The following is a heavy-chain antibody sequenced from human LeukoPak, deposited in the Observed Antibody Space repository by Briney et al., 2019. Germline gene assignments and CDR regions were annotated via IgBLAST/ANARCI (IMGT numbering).Heavy chain of an antibody. V-gene: IGHV3-23*01. Sequence: GGSLRLSCAASGFPFSTYAMNWVRQAPGKGLEWVSGIYGSGGGIHYADSVKSRFTISRDNSKNTLYLQMNSLRAEDTALYYCAKDRLPDGRWSLDYWGQGTLVTVSS. D-gene: IGHD6-13*01. CDR3: AKDRLPDGRWSLDY. J-gene: IGHJ4*02. CDR1: GFPFSTYA. CDR2: IYGSGGGI.